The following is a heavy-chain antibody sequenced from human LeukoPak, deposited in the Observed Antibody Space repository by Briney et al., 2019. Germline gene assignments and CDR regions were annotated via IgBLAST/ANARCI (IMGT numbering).Heavy chain of an antibody. CDR2: INPSGGST. CDR1: GYIFTNYY. V-gene: IGHV1-46*01. Sequence: ASVKVSCKASGYIFTNYYMHWVRQAPGLGLEWMGMINPSGGSTRYAQKFQGRVAMTRDTSTSTVYMELSGLSSEDTAIYYCARVGYSGYDSLDYWGQGTLVTVSS. D-gene: IGHD5-12*01. CDR3: ARVGYSGYDSLDY. J-gene: IGHJ4*02.